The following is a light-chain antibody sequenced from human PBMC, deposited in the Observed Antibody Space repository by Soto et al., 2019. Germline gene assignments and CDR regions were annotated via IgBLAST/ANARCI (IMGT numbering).Light chain of an antibody. CDR3: QQRNSWPPLT. Sequence: EIVLTQSPATLSLSPGERATLSCRASQSVSSYLAWYQQKPGQAPRLLIYDASNRVTGIPARFSGSGSGTDFTLTISSLEPEDFAVYYCQQRNSWPPLTFGGGTKVEIK. J-gene: IGKJ4*01. V-gene: IGKV3-11*01. CDR1: QSVSSY. CDR2: DAS.